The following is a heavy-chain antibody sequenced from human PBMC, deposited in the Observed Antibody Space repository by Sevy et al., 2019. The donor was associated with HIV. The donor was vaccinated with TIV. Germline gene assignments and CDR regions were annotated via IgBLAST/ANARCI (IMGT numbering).Heavy chain of an antibody. CDR1: GGSISSYY. CDR2: IYTSGST. D-gene: IGHD2-15*01. J-gene: IGHJ5*02. V-gene: IGHV4-4*07. CDR3: ARDRGDCSGGSCYLSWFDP. Sequence: SETLSLTCTVSGGSISSYYWSWIRQPAGKGLEWIGRIYTSGSTNYNPSLKSRVTMSVDTSKNQFSPKLSSVTAADTAVYYCARDRGDCSGGSCYLSWFDPWGQGTLVTVSS.